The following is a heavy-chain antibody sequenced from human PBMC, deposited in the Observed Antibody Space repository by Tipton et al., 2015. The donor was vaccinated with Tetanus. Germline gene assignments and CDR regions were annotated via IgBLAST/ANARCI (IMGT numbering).Heavy chain of an antibody. Sequence: QLVQSGAEVKKPGESLKISCSGSGYSFNIYWLAWVRQMPGKGLEWMGIIYPDDSDTRYSPSFQGQVTISADKSTTTAYLQWSSLKASGTAMYYCARRLGPYTGDHFWHFDLWGRGTLVTVSS. CDR3: ARRLGPYTGDHFWHFDL. D-gene: IGHD7-27*01. J-gene: IGHJ2*01. CDR1: GYSFNIYW. CDR2: IYPDDSDT. V-gene: IGHV5-51*01.